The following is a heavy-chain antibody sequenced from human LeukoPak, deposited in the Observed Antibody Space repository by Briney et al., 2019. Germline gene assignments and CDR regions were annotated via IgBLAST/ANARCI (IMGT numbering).Heavy chain of an antibody. CDR3: ATKQWLSPPPDS. Sequence: GGSLRLSCAASGFTFSKYWMLWVRQAPGEGLECVSRINTDGTVTTYADSVKGRLTVSRDNADNTMFLQMNSVRDEDTAVYYCATKQWLSPPPDSWGQGTPVTVSS. CDR1: GFTFSKYW. V-gene: IGHV3-74*01. D-gene: IGHD6-19*01. J-gene: IGHJ4*02. CDR2: INTDGTVT.